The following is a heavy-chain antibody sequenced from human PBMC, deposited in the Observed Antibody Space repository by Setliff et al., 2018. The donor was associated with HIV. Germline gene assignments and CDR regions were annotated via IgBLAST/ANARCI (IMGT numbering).Heavy chain of an antibody. Sequence: PSETLSLTCTVSGGSMSNYYWSWIRQPPGKRLEWIAYIQYSDSSHYNPSLQSRVTISVDTSTKQFSLYLSSVNETDAAVYYCAISGYTSGFYWGFGAFGVWGQGKLVTVSS. D-gene: IGHD3-22*01. CDR1: GGSMSNYY. CDR2: IQYSDSS. V-gene: IGHV4-59*03. J-gene: IGHJ3*01. CDR3: AISGYTSGFYWGFGAFGV.